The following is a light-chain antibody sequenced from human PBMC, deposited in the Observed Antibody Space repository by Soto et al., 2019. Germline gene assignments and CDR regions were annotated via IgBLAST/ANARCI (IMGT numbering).Light chain of an antibody. Sequence: QSVLTQPPSASGTPGPRVTISCSGSSSNIGGTNYAYWYQQFPGTAPQLVIHSNNLRPSGVPDRFAGSMAGSSASLAISGLRFEYESAYYCSSYDFSLRDVIFCRVPKQTV. CDR2: SNN. J-gene: IGLJ2*01. V-gene: IGLV1-47*02. CDR3: SSYDFSLRDVI. CDR1: SSNIGGTNY.